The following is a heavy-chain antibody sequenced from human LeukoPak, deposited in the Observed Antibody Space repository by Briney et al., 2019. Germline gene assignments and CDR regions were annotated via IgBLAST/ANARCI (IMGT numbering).Heavy chain of an antibody. CDR2: ISYDGSNK. D-gene: IGHD6-19*01. J-gene: IGHJ4*02. CDR1: GFTFSSYA. Sequence: PGGSLRLSCAASGFTFSSYAMHWVRQAPGKGLEWVAVISYDGSNKYYADSVKGRFTISRDNSKNTLYLQMNSLRAEDTAVYYCARDDQPSSVWYAFDYWGQGTLVTVSP. CDR3: ARDDQPSSVWYAFDY. V-gene: IGHV3-30*04.